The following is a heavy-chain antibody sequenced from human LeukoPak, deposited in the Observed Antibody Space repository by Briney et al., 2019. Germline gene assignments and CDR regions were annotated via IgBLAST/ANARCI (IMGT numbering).Heavy chain of an antibody. CDR3: ARAGRDYYYGMDV. V-gene: IGHV3-21*01. CDR2: SSRSSSYI. Sequence: GGSLRLSCAASGFTFSSYNMNWVRQAPGKGLEWVSYSSRSSSYIYYADSVKGRFTISRDNAKNSLYLQMNSLRAEDTGVYYCARAGRDYYYGMDVWGQGTTVTVSS. CDR1: GFTFSSYN. J-gene: IGHJ6*02.